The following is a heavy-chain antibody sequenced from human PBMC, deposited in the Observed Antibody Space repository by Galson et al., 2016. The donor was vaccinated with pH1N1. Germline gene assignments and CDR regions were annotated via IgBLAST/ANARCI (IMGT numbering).Heavy chain of an antibody. D-gene: IGHD4-17*01. J-gene: IGHJ3*02. V-gene: IGHV5-51*01. Sequence: QSGAEVKKPGESLKISCKGSGYRFTNSWIGWVRQMPGKGLEWMGIIYLGGSLIRYRPSFQGQVTISADMSINIVYLEWSSLKASDTATYYCARQKDYGDYRGDAFGIWGQGTLVTVSS. CDR2: IYLGGSLI. CDR3: ARQKDYGDYRGDAFGI. CDR1: GYRFTNSW.